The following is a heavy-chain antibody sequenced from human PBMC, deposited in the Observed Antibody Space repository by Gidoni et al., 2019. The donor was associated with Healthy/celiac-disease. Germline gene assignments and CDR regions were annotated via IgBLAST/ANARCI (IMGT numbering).Heavy chain of an antibody. CDR2: ISSSSSYI. CDR1: GFTFSHYS. V-gene: IGHV3-21*01. Sequence: EVQLVESGGGLVKPGGSLRLSGAASGFTFSHYSMNWVRQAPGKGLEWVSSISSSSSYIYYADSVKGRFTISRDNAKNSLYLQMNSLRAEDTAVYYCARDKITNGYSYGVGLLDYWGQGTLVTVSS. CDR3: ARDKITNGYSYGVGLLDY. J-gene: IGHJ4*02. D-gene: IGHD5-18*01.